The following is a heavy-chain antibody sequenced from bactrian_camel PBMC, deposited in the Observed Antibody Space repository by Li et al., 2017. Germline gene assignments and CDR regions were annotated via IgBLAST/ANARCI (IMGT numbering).Heavy chain of an antibody. CDR1: GFPFPSWA. Sequence: VQLVESGGGSVQPGGSLRLSCAASGFPFPSWAMNWVRQGPGQELQWVSSIDSTGDITHYDDAVKGRFTISRDNAKNTMSLQMNSLKPEDSGMYYCAARDTGLCEIMSAYNYWGQGTQVTVS. V-gene: IGHV3S31*01. CDR3: AARDTGLCEIMSAYNY. CDR2: IDSTGDIT. D-gene: IGHD5*01. J-gene: IGHJ4*01.